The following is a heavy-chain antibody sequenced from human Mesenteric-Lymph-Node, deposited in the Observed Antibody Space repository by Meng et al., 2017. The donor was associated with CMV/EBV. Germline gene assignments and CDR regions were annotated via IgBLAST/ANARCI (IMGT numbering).Heavy chain of an antibody. CDR2: ISSSSSYI. CDR1: GFTFSSYS. Sequence: GGSLRLSCAASGFTFSSYSMNWVRQAPGKGLEWVSSISSSSSYIYYADSVKGRFTISRDNSKNTLYLQMNSLRAEDTAVYYCAKGFGSNWHYFDYWGQGTLVTVSS. J-gene: IGHJ4*02. V-gene: IGHV3-21*01. CDR3: AKGFGSNWHYFDY. D-gene: IGHD6-13*01.